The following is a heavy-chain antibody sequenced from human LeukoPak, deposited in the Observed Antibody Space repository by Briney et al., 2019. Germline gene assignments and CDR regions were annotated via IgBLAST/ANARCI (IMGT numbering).Heavy chain of an antibody. CDR3: AKSCSGYYRFDY. D-gene: IGHD3-22*01. CDR2: ISGSGGST. Sequence: GGSLRLSCAASGFTVSNYAMGWVRQAPGKGLEWVSAISGSGGSTYYADSVKGRFTISRDNSKNTLYLQMNSLRAEDTAVYYCAKSCSGYYRFDYWGQGTLVTVSS. V-gene: IGHV3-23*01. CDR1: GFTVSNYA. J-gene: IGHJ4*02.